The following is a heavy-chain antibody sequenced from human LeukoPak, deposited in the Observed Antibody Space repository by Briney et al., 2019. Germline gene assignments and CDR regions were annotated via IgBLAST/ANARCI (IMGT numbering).Heavy chain of an antibody. CDR3: ARLGSYGGNSYFDY. J-gene: IGHJ4*02. D-gene: IGHD4-23*01. V-gene: IGHV4-39*01. Sequence: PSETLSLTCTVSGGSINSTTYYWGWIRQPPGKGPEWIGSFYYSGRTYYSPSLKSRVTISVDTSKSQFSLKLTSVTTADTAVYYCARLGSYGGNSYFDYWGQGTLVTVSS. CDR2: FYYSGRT. CDR1: GGSINSTTYY.